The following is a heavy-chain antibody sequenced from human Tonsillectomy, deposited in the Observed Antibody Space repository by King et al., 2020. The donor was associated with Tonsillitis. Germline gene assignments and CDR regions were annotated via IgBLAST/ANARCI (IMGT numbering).Heavy chain of an antibody. Sequence: VQLVESGGGLVQPGGSLRLSCAASGFTFISYWMSWVRQAPGKGLDWVANVNQDGSESYYVDSVKGRFTISRDNAKNSLSLQMNNLRVEDTALYYCARGGYPDYWGQGTLVTVSS. CDR2: VNQDGSES. CDR3: ARGGYPDY. J-gene: IGHJ4*02. D-gene: IGHD2-15*01. CDR1: GFTFISYW. V-gene: IGHV3-7*01.